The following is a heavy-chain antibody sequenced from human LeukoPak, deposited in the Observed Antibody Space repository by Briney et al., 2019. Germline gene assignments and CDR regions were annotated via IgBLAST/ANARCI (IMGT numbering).Heavy chain of an antibody. V-gene: IGHV3-53*01. CDR3: ARDSISSGSMDL. Sequence: GGSLRLSCAASGFAVSSNYMSWVRQAPGKGLEWVSVIYSSGGTYHADSVRGRFTISRDNSKNTLYLQMNSLRVEDMALYYCARDSISSGSMDLWGQGTLVTVS. CDR2: IYSSGGT. D-gene: IGHD3-22*01. J-gene: IGHJ4*02. CDR1: GFAVSSNY.